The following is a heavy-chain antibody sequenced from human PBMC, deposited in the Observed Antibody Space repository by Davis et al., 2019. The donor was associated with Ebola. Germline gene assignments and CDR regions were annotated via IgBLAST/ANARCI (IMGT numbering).Heavy chain of an antibody. J-gene: IGHJ3*02. D-gene: IGHD3-3*01. Sequence: GESLKISCAASGFTVSSNYMSWVRQAPGKGLEWVSVIYSGGSTYYADSVKGRFTISRDNSKNTLYLQMNSLRAEDTAVYYCARGGFITIFGVVTKIYAFDIWGQGTMVTVSS. CDR2: IYSGGST. V-gene: IGHV3-53*01. CDR1: GFTVSSNY. CDR3: ARGGFITIFGVVTKIYAFDI.